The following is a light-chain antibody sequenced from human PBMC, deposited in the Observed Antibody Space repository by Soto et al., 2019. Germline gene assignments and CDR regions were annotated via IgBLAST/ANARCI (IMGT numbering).Light chain of an antibody. CDR2: GAS. CDR3: QQYYTWPRT. V-gene: IGKV3-15*01. CDR1: QSVSTN. J-gene: IGKJ1*01. Sequence: EIVMTQSPGTLSVAPGEGATLSCRASQSVSTNLAWYQQKPDQAPRLLIYGASTTATGMPARFSGSGSGTEFTLTISSLQSEDFAVYPCQQYYTWPRTFGQGTRVEIK.